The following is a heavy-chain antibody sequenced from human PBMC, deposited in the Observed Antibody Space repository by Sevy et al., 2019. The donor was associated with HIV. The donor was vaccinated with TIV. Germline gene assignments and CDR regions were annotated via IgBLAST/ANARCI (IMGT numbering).Heavy chain of an antibody. V-gene: IGHV3-74*01. CDR2: INTDGSST. J-gene: IGHJ5*02. CDR1: GFTFSSYW. Sequence: GGSLRLSCAASGFTFSSYWMHWVRQAPGKGLVWVSRINTDGSSTSYADSVKGRFTISRDNAKNTLYLQMNSLRAEDTALYYCARQRVVPAAISSWFDPWGQGTLVTVSS. D-gene: IGHD2-2*02. CDR3: ARQRVVPAAISSWFDP.